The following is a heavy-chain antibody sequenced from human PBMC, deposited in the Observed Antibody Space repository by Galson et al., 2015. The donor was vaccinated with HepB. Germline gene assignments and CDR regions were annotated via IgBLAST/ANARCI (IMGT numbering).Heavy chain of an antibody. Sequence: ETLSLTCTVSGGSISSYYWSWIRQPPGKGLEWIGYIYYSGSTNYNPSLKSRVIISVDTSKNQFSLKLSSVTAADTAVYYCARGGYDILGDWGQGTLVTVSS. D-gene: IGHD3-9*01. CDR1: GGSISSYY. V-gene: IGHV4-59*01. J-gene: IGHJ4*02. CDR2: IYYSGST. CDR3: ARGGYDILGD.